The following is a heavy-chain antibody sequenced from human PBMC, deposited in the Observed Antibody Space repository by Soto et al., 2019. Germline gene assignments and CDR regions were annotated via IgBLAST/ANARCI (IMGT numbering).Heavy chain of an antibody. J-gene: IGHJ4*02. CDR1: GFTFSRYS. CDR3: ARVALAAGGPGY. V-gene: IGHV3-48*01. Sequence: TGGSLRLSCAASGFTFSRYSMNWVRQAPGKGLEWVSYISSGGGTIYYADSVKGRFTISRDNAKNSLYLLMNSLRAEDTALYYCARVALAAGGPGYWGQGTLVTVSS. D-gene: IGHD6-13*01. CDR2: ISSGGGTI.